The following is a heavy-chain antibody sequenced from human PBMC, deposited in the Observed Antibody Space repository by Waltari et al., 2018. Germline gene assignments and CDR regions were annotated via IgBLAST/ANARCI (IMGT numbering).Heavy chain of an antibody. CDR3: TGGGTIHWLQEH. CDR1: GFTVSNYW. J-gene: IGHJ1*01. D-gene: IGHD2-2*02. V-gene: IGHV3-7*04. Sequence: EVQLVESGGGLAPPGGSLRLSCDASGFTVSNYWMRWVRGAPGTGLEWVANIKQDGSGKYDVEAEKGRFTISRDNAKNALYLQVDGLGGEDTALYDCTGGGTIHWLQEHWGQGTLATVSS. CDR2: IKQDGSGK.